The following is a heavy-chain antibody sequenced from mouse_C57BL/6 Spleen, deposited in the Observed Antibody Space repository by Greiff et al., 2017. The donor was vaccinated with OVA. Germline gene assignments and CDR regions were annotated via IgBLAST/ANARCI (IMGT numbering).Heavy chain of an antibody. V-gene: IGHV1-52*01. CDR2: IDPSDSET. CDR1: GYTFTSYW. J-gene: IGHJ4*01. Sequence: VQLQQPGAELVRPGSSVKLSCKASGYTFTSYWMHWVKQRPIQGLEWIGNIDPSDSETHYNQKFKDKATLTVDKSSSTAYMQLSSLTSEGSAVYYCARSQSAMDYWGQGTSVTVSS. CDR3: ARSQSAMDY.